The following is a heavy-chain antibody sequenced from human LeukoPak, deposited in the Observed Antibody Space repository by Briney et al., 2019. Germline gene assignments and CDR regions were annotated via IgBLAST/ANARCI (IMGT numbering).Heavy chain of an antibody. CDR2: INHSGST. V-gene: IGHV4-34*01. Sequence: SETLSLTCAVYGGSSSGYYWSWIRQPPGKGLEWIGEINHSGSTNYNPSLKSRVTISVDTSKNQFSLKLSSVTAADTAVYYCAPGSGYYDSSGYYSDYWGQGTLVTVSS. CDR3: APGSGYYDSSGYYSDY. J-gene: IGHJ4*02. CDR1: GGSSSGYY. D-gene: IGHD3-22*01.